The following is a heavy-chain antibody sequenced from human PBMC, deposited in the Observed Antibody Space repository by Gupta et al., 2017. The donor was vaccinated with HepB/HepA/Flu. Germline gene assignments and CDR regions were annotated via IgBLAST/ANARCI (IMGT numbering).Heavy chain of an antibody. CDR3: ARPSWNIQLHDAFDV. CDR1: GYSFTNYW. D-gene: IGHD1-1*01. V-gene: IGHV5-51*01. Sequence: EVQLVQSGAEVKKPGESLKISCKASGYSFTNYWIGWVRQMPGKGLEWMGLIYPGDSDARYSPSLQGQVTISVDKSISTAYLQWSSLKASDTAIYYCARPSWNIQLHDAFDVWGQGTMVTVSS. J-gene: IGHJ3*01. CDR2: IYPGDSDA.